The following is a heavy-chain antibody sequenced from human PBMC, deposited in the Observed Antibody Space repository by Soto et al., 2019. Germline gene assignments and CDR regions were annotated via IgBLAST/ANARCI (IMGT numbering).Heavy chain of an antibody. CDR2: IYWNDDK. D-gene: IGHD2-15*01. CDR3: ANGEYSSDGWCFFDY. J-gene: IGHJ4*02. V-gene: IGHV2-5*01. Sequence: QITVKGSGPTLVKPTQTLTLTCSLSGISLSTSGVGLGWLRQPPGKALEWLALIYWNDDKRYSPSLKNRLTVSKDILKIQVILTMTNVISADTGTYYGANGEYSSDGWCFFDYLEQGTLVTVSS. CDR1: GISLSTSGVG.